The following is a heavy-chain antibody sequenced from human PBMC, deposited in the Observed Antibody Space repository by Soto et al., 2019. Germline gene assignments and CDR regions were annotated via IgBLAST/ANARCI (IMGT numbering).Heavy chain of an antibody. D-gene: IGHD4-17*01. CDR2: IYYSGST. Sequence: QVQLQESGPGLVKPSETLSLTCTVSGGSISSYYWSWIRQPPGKGLEWIGYIYYSGSTNDNPSLKSRVTISVDTSKNQFSLKLSSVTAADTAVYYCARLHDYGDYRLFDYWGQGTLVTVSS. J-gene: IGHJ4*02. V-gene: IGHV4-59*08. CDR3: ARLHDYGDYRLFDY. CDR1: GGSISSYY.